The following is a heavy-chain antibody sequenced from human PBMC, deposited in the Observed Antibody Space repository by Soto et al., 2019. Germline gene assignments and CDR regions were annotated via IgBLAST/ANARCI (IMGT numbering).Heavy chain of an antibody. CDR1: GGTPSNSA. Sequence: QVQLVQSGAEVKKPGSSVRVSCKASGGTPSNSAFSWVRQAPGQGLEWLGGIIPVFGIVKYAQNLEGRVTITADESTNTAYMELSSLRYEDRAVYYCASGRIVVFGSRAYYGMDVWGQGTTVTVSS. J-gene: IGHJ6*02. CDR2: IIPVFGIV. D-gene: IGHD6-19*01. V-gene: IGHV1-69*01. CDR3: ASGRIVVFGSRAYYGMDV.